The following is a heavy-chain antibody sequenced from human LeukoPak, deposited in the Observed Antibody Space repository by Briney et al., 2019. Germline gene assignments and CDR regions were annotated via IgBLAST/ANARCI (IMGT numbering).Heavy chain of an antibody. V-gene: IGHV1-2*02. CDR1: GYTFTGYY. CDR2: INPNSGGT. Sequence: ASVKVSCKASGYTFTGYYMHWVRQAPGQGLEWMGWINPNSGGTNYAQKFQGRVTMTRDTSTSTVYMELSSLRSEDTAVYYCARTIAAAGPPDYWGQGTLVTVSS. J-gene: IGHJ4*02. D-gene: IGHD6-13*01. CDR3: ARTIAAAGPPDY.